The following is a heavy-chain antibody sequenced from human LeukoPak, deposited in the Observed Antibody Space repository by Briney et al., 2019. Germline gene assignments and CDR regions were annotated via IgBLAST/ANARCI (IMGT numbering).Heavy chain of an antibody. CDR2: IWYDGSNK. CDR1: GFTFSSYG. Sequence: GGSLRLSCAASGFTFSSYGMHWVRQAPGKGLEWVAVIWYDGSNKYYADSVKGRFTISRDNSKNTLYLQMNSLRAEDTAVHYCARDLSSSWDWEPNAQVEFNWFDPWGQGTLVTVSS. D-gene: IGHD6-13*01. V-gene: IGHV3-33*01. CDR3: ARDLSSSWDWEPNAQVEFNWFDP. J-gene: IGHJ5*02.